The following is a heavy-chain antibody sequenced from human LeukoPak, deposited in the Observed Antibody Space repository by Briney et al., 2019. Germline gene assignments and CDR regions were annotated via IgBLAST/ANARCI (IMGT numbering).Heavy chain of an antibody. CDR3: AKDRHGVYTSDY. J-gene: IGHJ4*02. CDR1: GYIFGSYD. V-gene: IGHV3-30*02. Sequence: GGSLRLPCAASGYIFGSYDMHCVRQAPGKGLEWVAFTPYHGVSRYYTESVKCRFTISRDNSKSTLYLQMNSLRIEDTAVYYWAKDRHGVYTSDYWGQGTLVIVSS. CDR2: TPYHGVSR. D-gene: IGHD4-17*01.